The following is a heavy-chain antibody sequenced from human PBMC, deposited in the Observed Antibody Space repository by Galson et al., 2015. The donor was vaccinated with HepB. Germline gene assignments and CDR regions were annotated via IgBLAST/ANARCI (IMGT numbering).Heavy chain of an antibody. CDR3: GNGYVDAAMGPY. Sequence: SLRLSCAASGFTFSSYAMTWVRQAPGKGLEWVSAISGSGGTTYYADSVKGRFTISRDNSKNTLYLQMNSLRAEDTAVYYCGNGYVDAAMGPYWGQGTLVTVSS. V-gene: IGHV3-23*01. CDR2: ISGSGGTT. J-gene: IGHJ4*02. D-gene: IGHD5-18*01. CDR1: GFTFSSYA.